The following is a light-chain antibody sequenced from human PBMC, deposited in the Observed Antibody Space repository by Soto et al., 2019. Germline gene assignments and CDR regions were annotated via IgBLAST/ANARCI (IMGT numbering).Light chain of an antibody. Sequence: QSVLTQPPSVSGAPGQRVTISCTGSSSNIGAGYDVHWYQQHPGTAPRLLIYGATHRPSGVPERFSGSRSGSSASLTITGLQTEDEPFYHCQSFDSGLSGALFGGGTKLTVL. CDR3: QSFDSGLSGAL. CDR2: GAT. J-gene: IGLJ2*01. CDR1: SSNIGAGYD. V-gene: IGLV1-40*01.